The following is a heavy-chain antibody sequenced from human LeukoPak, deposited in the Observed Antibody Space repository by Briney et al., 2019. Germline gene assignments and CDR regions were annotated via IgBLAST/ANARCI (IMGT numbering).Heavy chain of an antibody. D-gene: IGHD3-22*01. Sequence: GGSLRLSCAASGFTFSDYYMTWIRQAPGKGLEWVSDITYSGSTIYYADSVKGRFTISRDNAKNSLYLQMNSLRAEDTAVYYCARPAGSGYRDYWGQGTLVTVSS. CDR2: ITYSGSTI. CDR1: GFTFSDYY. V-gene: IGHV3-11*04. J-gene: IGHJ4*02. CDR3: ARPAGSGYRDY.